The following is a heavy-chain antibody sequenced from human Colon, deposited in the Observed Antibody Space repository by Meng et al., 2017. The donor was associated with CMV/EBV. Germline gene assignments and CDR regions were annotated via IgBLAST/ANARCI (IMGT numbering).Heavy chain of an antibody. V-gene: IGHV3-13*03. J-gene: IGHJ4*02. CDR1: GFTFSSYD. D-gene: IGHD4-17*01. CDR2: IGTAGDT. Sequence: GESLKISCAACGFTFSSYDMHWVRQATGKGLEWVSAIGTAGDTYYPGSVKGQFTISRENAKNSLYLQMNSLRLEDTAVYYCARVGDYPGGYFDYWGQGTLVTVSS. CDR3: ARVGDYPGGYFDY.